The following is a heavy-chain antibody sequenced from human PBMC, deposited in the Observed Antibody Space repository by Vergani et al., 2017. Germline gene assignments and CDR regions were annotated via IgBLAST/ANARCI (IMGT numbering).Heavy chain of an antibody. CDR2: INHSGST. Sequence: QVQLQQWGAGLFKPSETLSLTCAVYGGSFSGYYWSWIRQPPGKGLEWIGEINHSGSTNYNPSLKSRVTISVDTSKNQFSLKLSSVTAADTAVYYWARVRATTYYDFWSGQPNWFDPWGQGTLVTVSS. D-gene: IGHD3-3*01. CDR1: GGSFSGYY. CDR3: ARVRATTYYDFWSGQPNWFDP. V-gene: IGHV4-34*01. J-gene: IGHJ5*02.